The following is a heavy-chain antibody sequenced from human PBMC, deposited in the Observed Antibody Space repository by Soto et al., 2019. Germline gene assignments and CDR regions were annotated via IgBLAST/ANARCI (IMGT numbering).Heavy chain of an antibody. Sequence: EVQLVESGGGLVKPGGSLRLSCAASGFTFSSYSMNWVRQAPGKGLEWVSSISSSSSYIYYADSVKGRFTISRDNAKNSLYLQMNSLRAEDTAVYYCARDSGYSYGTGSVGYWGQGTLVTVSS. CDR3: ARDSGYSYGTGSVGY. CDR1: GFTFSSYS. V-gene: IGHV3-21*01. CDR2: ISSSSSYI. D-gene: IGHD5-18*01. J-gene: IGHJ4*02.